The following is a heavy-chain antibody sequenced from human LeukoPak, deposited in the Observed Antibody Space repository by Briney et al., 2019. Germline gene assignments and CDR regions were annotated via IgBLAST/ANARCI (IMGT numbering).Heavy chain of an antibody. V-gene: IGHV4-59*01. CDR1: GGSISSYY. CDR3: ARMYSSSSEYNWFDP. CDR2: IYYSGST. J-gene: IGHJ5*02. D-gene: IGHD6-6*01. Sequence: SETLSLTCTVSGGSISSYYWSWIRQPPGKGPEWIGYIYYSGSTNYNPSLKSRVTISVDTSKNQFSLKLSSVTAADTAVYYCARMYSSSSEYNWFDPWGQGTLVTVSS.